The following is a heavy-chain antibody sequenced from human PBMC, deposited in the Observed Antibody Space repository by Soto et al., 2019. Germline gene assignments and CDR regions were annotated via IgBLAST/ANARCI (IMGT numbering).Heavy chain of an antibody. Sequence: QVQLLESGGGLVKPGGSLRLSCAASGFSVSAYYMGWIRQPPGKGLEWISYISGDSVDTNHADSVKGRFTISRDNAKNSADAKTHDPGADDTAVYFCEADQQMGMADNGGQGTMVTVSS. V-gene: IGHV3-11*03. D-gene: IGHD6-13*01. CDR2: ISGDSVDT. J-gene: IGHJ3*02. CDR1: GFSVSAYY. CDR3: EADQQMGMADN.